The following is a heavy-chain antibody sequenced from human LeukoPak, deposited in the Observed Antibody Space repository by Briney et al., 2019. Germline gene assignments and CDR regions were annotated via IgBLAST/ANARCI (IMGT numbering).Heavy chain of an antibody. Sequence: GGSLRLSCAASGFTFSSYGIHWVRQAPGMGLEWVAVISYDGSNKYYADSVKGRFTISRDNSKNTLYLQMNSLRVEDTAVYYCASSNGHLQDWGQGTLVTVSS. CDR2: ISYDGSNK. CDR1: GFTFSSYG. V-gene: IGHV3-30*12. D-gene: IGHD6-13*01. J-gene: IGHJ1*01. CDR3: ASSNGHLQD.